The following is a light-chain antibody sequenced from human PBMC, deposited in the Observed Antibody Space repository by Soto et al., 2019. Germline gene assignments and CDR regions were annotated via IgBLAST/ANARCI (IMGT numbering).Light chain of an antibody. CDR2: FDD. CDR3: AAWDDTLNGPV. V-gene: IGLV2-14*01. Sequence: QSALTQPASVSGSPGQSITISCTGTSSDVGGYNYVSWYQQHPGKAPKLIMYFDDLLPSGVSDRFSGSKSGTSASLAISGLQSEDEADYYCAAWDDTLNGPVFGGGTKLTVL. CDR1: SSDVGGYNY. J-gene: IGLJ3*02.